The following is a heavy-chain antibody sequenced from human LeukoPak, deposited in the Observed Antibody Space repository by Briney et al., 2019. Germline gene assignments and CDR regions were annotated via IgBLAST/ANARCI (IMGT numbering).Heavy chain of an antibody. CDR1: GGSISSSNW. CDR2: IYYSGST. Sequence: SGTLSLTCAVSGGSISSSNWWSWVRQPPGKGLEWIGYIYYSGSTYYNPSLKSQVTISVDTSKNQFSLKLSSVTAADTAVYYCARVDKDWGFHYWGQGTLVTVSS. J-gene: IGHJ4*02. V-gene: IGHV4-4*02. CDR3: ARVDKDWGFHY. D-gene: IGHD7-27*01.